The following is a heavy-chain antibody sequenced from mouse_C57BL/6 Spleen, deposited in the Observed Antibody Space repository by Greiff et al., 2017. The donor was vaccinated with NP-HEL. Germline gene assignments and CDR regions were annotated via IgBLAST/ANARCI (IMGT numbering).Heavy chain of an antibody. V-gene: IGHV5-6*01. CDR3: ARDWDDYFDY. Sequence: EVKLMDSGGDLVKPGGSLKLSCAASGFTFSSYGMSWVRQTPDKRLEWVATISSGGSYTYYPDSVKGRFTISRDNAKNTLYLQMSSLKSEDTAMYYCARDWDDYFDYWGQGTTLTVSS. D-gene: IGHD4-1*01. CDR2: ISSGGSYT. J-gene: IGHJ2*01. CDR1: GFTFSSYG.